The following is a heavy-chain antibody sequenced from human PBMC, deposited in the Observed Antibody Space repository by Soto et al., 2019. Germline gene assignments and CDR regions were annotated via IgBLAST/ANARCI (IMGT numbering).Heavy chain of an antibody. D-gene: IGHD4-17*01. Sequence: SETLSLTCTVSGGSISSYYWSWIRQPPGKGLEWIGYIYYSGSTNYNPSLKSRITITPDTSKNQFSLQLNSVTPEDTAVYYCARDLNYGLFDYWGQGTLVTVSS. CDR3: ARDLNYGLFDY. J-gene: IGHJ4*02. CDR2: IYYSGST. V-gene: IGHV4-59*12. CDR1: GGSISSYY.